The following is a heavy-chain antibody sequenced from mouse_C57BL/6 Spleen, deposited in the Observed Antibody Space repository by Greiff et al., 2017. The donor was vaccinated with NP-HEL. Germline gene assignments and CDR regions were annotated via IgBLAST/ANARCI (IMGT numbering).Heavy chain of an antibody. CDR2: ISSGGSYT. Sequence: EVKLQESGGDLVKPGGSLKLSCAASGFTFSSYGMSWVRQTPDKRLEWVATISSGGSYTYYPDSVKGRFTISRDNAKNTLYLQMSSLKSEDTAMYYCARPDGPFDYWGQGTTLTVSS. CDR3: ARPDGPFDY. D-gene: IGHD2-3*01. V-gene: IGHV5-6*01. J-gene: IGHJ2*01. CDR1: GFTFSSYG.